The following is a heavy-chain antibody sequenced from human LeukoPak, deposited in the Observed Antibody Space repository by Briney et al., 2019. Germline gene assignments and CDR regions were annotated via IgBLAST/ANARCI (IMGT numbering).Heavy chain of an antibody. Sequence: GASVKVSCKASGYTFTSYGISWVRQAPGQGLEWMGWISAYNGNTNYAQKLQGRVTMTTDTSTSTAYMELRSLRSDDTAVYYCARGGAQYGYSSSWYPGHDAFDIWGQGTMVTVSS. CDR1: GYTFTSYG. J-gene: IGHJ3*02. V-gene: IGHV1-18*01. CDR3: ARGGAQYGYSSSWYPGHDAFDI. D-gene: IGHD6-13*01. CDR2: ISAYNGNT.